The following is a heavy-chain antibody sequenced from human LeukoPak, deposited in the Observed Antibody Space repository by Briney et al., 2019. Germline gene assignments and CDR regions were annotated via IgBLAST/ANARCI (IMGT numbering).Heavy chain of an antibody. CDR2: INHSGST. V-gene: IGHV4-34*01. D-gene: IGHD6-19*01. CDR1: GGSFSGYY. J-gene: IGHJ3*02. Sequence: PSETLSLTCAVYGGSFSGYYWSWIRQPPGKGLEWIGGINHSGSTNYNPSLKSRVTISVDTSKNQFSLKLSSVTAADTAVYYCARGRSAVALDAFDIWGQGTMVTVSS. CDR3: ARGRSAVALDAFDI.